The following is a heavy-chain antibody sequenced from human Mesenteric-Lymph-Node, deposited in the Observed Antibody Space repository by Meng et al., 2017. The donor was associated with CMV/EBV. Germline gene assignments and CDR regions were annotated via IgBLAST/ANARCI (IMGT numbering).Heavy chain of an antibody. CDR1: GFTFSSYW. J-gene: IGHJ4*02. Sequence: GGSLRLSCAASGFTFSSYWMSWVRQAPGKGLEWVANIKQDGSEKYYVDSVKGRFTISRDNAKNSLYLQMNSLRAEDTAVYYCAREGGGSGYSSPDYWGQGTLVTVSS. CDR3: AREGGGSGYSSPDY. V-gene: IGHV3-7*01. D-gene: IGHD5-18*01. CDR2: IKQDGSEK.